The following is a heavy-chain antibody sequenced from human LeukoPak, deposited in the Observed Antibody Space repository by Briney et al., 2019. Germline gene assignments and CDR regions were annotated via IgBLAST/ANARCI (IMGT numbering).Heavy chain of an antibody. CDR3: ARAYYSGSYYRLDY. J-gene: IGHJ4*02. D-gene: IGHD1-26*01. CDR1: GFTFSSYA. CDR2: ISGDGDST. Sequence: PGGSLRLSCAASGFTFSSYAMSWVRQAPGQGLEWVSSISGDGDSTYYADSVKGRFTISRDNSKNTLSLQMSSLRAEDTAVYYCARAYYSGSYYRLDYWGQGTLVTVSS. V-gene: IGHV3-23*01.